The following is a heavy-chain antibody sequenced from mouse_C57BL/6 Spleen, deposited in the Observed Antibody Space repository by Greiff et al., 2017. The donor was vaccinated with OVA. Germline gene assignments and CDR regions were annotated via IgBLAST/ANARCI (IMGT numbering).Heavy chain of an antibody. CDR3: APLLHAMDY. CDR1: GYTFTDYN. CDR2: INPNNGGT. J-gene: IGHJ4*01. D-gene: IGHD2-10*01. Sequence: VQLQQSGPELVKPGASVKMSCKASGYTFTDYNMHWVKQSHGKSLEWIGYINPNNGGTSYNQKFKGKATLTVNTSSSTAYMELRSLTSEDSAVYYCAPLLHAMDYWGQGTSVTVSS. V-gene: IGHV1-22*01.